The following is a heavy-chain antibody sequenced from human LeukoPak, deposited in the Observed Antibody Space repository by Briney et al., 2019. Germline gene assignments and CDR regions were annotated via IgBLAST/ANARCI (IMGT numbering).Heavy chain of an antibody. D-gene: IGHD1-26*01. CDR2: INPNSGGT. V-gene: IGHV1-2*04. J-gene: IGHJ6*02. Sequence: GASVKVSCKASGYTFTGYYMHWVRQAPGQGLEWMGWINPNSGGTNYAQKFQGWVTMTRDTSISTAYMELSRLRSDDTAVYYCARAGIVGAPRPYYYYGMDVWGQGTTVTVSS. CDR3: ARAGIVGAPRPYYYYGMDV. CDR1: GYTFTGYY.